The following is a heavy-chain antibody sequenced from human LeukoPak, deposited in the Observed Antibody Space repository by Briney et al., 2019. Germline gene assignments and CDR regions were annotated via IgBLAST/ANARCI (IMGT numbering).Heavy chain of an antibody. CDR1: GFTASLYW. V-gene: IGHV3-7*01. J-gene: IGHJ6*03. CDR2: IKHDGSDK. CDR3: ARLSVYSSTWLAYYMDV. Sequence: GGSLSLACAASGFTASLYWMTWVRQAPGKGLEWVANIKHDGSDKHYVDSVKGRFTISRDNAKNSVYLQMSSLRAEDTAAYYCARLSVYSSTWLAYYMDVWGKGTTVTVSS. D-gene: IGHD6-13*01.